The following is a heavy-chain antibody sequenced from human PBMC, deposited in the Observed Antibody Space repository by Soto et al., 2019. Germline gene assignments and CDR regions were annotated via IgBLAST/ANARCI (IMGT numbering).Heavy chain of an antibody. CDR2: IYYSGST. CDR1: GGSISSSSYY. V-gene: IGHV4-39*01. Sequence: QLQLQELGPGLVKPSETLSLTCTVSGGSISSSSYYWGWIRQPPGKGLEWIGSIYYSGSTYYNPSLKSRVTISVDTSKNQFSLKLSSVTAADTAVYYCARHVGGSYFDGYFQHWGQGTLVTVSS. J-gene: IGHJ1*01. D-gene: IGHD1-26*01. CDR3: ARHVGGSYFDGYFQH.